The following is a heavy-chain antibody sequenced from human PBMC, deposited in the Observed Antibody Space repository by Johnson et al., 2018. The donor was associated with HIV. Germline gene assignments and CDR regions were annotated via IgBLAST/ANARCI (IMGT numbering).Heavy chain of an antibody. D-gene: IGHD3-10*01. CDR1: GFTVSSNY. CDR3: AKDQGWFGEFMNAFEI. V-gene: IGHV3-30*02. Sequence: QVQLVESGGGLIQPGGSLRLSCAASGFTVSSNYMSWVRQAPGKGLEWVAFIRYDGSNKYYADSVKGRFTISRDNSKNTLYLQMNSLRAEDTAVYYCAKDQGWFGEFMNAFEIWGQGTMVTVSS. J-gene: IGHJ3*02. CDR2: IRYDGSNK.